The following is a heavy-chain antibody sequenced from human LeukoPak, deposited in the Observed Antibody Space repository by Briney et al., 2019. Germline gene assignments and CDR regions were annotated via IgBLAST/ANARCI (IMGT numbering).Heavy chain of an antibody. CDR3: ARSFGTSFYYYYMDV. V-gene: IGHV4-30-2*01. CDR2: IYHSGSA. J-gene: IGHJ6*03. CDR1: GGSFSSDDYY. Sequence: SGPGLVKPSQTLSLTCTVSGGSFSSDDYYWSWIRQPPGKGLEWIGYIYHSGSAYYNPSLKSRVTISVDRSKNQFSLKLSSVTAADTAMFYCARSFGTSFYYYYMDVWGKGTTVTVSS. D-gene: IGHD2-2*01.